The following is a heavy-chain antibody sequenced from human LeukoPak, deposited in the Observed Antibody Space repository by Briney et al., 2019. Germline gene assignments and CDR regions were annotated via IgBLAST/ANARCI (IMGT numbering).Heavy chain of an antibody. D-gene: IGHD6-6*01. J-gene: IGHJ6*03. Sequence: PSETLSLTCAVSGGSISGNNWWSWVRQSPGKGLEWIGEIHHTGSNNYNPSLKSRVTISVDRSKNQFSLHLTSVTAADTAVYYCARRGYSSSSRYYYYYYMDVWGKGTTVTVSS. V-gene: IGHV4-4*02. CDR3: ARRGYSSSSRYYYYYYMDV. CDR1: GGSISGNNW. CDR2: IHHTGSN.